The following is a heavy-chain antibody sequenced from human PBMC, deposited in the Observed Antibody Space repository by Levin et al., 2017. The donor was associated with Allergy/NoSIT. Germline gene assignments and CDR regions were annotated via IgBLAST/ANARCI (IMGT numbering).Heavy chain of an antibody. D-gene: IGHD3-22*01. CDR3: ARRAMYDYDSSGYYR. CDR1: GGSFSGYY. CDR2: INHSGST. Sequence: SETLSLTCAVYGGSFSGYYWSWIRQPPGKGLEWIGEINHSGSTNYNPSLKSRVTISVDTSKNQFSLKLSSVTAADTAVYYCARRAMYDYDSSGYYRWGQGTLVTVSS. V-gene: IGHV4-34*01. J-gene: IGHJ4*02.